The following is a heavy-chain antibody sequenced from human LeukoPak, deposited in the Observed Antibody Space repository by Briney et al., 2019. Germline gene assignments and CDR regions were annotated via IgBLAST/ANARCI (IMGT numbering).Heavy chain of an antibody. CDR2: IIPIFGTA. V-gene: IGHV1-69*13. Sequence: ASVKVSCKASGGTFSSYAISWVRQAPGQGLEWMGGIIPIFGTANYAQKFQGRVTITADESTSTAYMELRSLRSEDTAVYYCAREPPSQPPYGMDVWGQGTTVTVSS. J-gene: IGHJ6*02. CDR1: GGTFSSYA. D-gene: IGHD1-14*01. CDR3: AREPPSQPPYGMDV.